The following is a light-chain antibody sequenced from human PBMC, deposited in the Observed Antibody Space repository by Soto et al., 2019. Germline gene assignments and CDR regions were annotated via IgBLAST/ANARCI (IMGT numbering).Light chain of an antibody. CDR3: SSYTSSSSYV. CDR2: DVT. J-gene: IGLJ1*01. CDR1: SSDVGGYNC. Sequence: QSALTQPASVSGSPGQSITLLCTGTSSDVGGYNCVSWYQQHPGKAPKLMIHDVTNRPSGVSNRFSGSKSGNTASLTISGLQAEDEADYYCSSYTSSSSYVFGTGTKHRP. V-gene: IGLV2-14*01.